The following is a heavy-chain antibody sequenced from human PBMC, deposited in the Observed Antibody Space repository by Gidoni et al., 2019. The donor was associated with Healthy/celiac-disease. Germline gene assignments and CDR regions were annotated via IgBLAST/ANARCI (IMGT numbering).Heavy chain of an antibody. V-gene: IGHV4-39*02. J-gene: IGHJ5*02. CDR2: IYYSGST. D-gene: IGHD3-10*01. CDR3: ARDRITMVRGVPNWFDP. CDR1: GGSISRSSYY. Sequence: QLQLQESGPGLVKPSETLSLTCTVPGGSISRSSYYWGWIRQPPGKGLEWIGSIYYSGSTYYNPSLKSRVTISVDTSKNQFSLKLSSVTAADTAVYYCARDRITMVRGVPNWFDPWGQGTLVTVSS.